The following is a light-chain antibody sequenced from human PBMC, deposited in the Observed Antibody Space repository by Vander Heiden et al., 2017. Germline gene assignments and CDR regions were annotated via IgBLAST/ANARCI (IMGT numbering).Light chain of an antibody. Sequence: SYILTQPPPVSFAPGRTATTSCGGDHIGNKRVHWYQQKPGQAAVLVVYDDSDGPSGITEGFSGSNAGNTATMIISSVEAGDEADYYCQVWDRATDNYVFATGTTVTVL. CDR3: QVWDRATDNYV. J-gene: IGLJ1*01. CDR1: HIGNKR. V-gene: IGLV3-21*02. CDR2: DDS.